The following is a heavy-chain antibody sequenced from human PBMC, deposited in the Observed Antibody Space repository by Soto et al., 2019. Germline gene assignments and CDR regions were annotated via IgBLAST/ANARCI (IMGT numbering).Heavy chain of an antibody. D-gene: IGHD2-2*01. CDR2: IKSRTENETT. CDR1: GFTFSNVW. J-gene: IGHJ5*01. Sequence: GHLVESGGGFVKPGGSLTLSCAASGFTFSNVWLSWVRQGPGKGLEWLGRIKSRTENETTDYASPARGRFIISRDDSKNMLYLQLNSLKSDDTGVYYCVTVLPHANSWFDSWGQGTPVTVSS. CDR3: VTVLPHANSWFDS. V-gene: IGHV3-15*01.